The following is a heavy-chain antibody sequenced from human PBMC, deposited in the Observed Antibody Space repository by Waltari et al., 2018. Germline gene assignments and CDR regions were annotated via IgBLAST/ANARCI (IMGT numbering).Heavy chain of an antibody. J-gene: IGHJ4*02. D-gene: IGHD3-22*01. CDR3: ARHLYSIDYLELGN. CDR2: ISDSGVIT. Sequence: EVHLLESGGGLAQPGGSLSLSCVGLGFDFITYAMSWVRQGPGKGLEWVSGISDSGVITKYADSVKGRFTVSRDNSKNTVFLQLNSLRAEDTAIYYCARHLYSIDYLELGNWGQGTLVTVSS. CDR1: GFDFITYA. V-gene: IGHV3-23*01.